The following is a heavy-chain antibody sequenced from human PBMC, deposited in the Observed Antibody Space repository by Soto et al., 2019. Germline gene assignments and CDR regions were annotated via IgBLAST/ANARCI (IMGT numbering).Heavy chain of an antibody. J-gene: IGHJ4*02. Sequence: GSLRLSCAASGFTFSSYAMSWVRQAPGKGLEWVSAISGSGGSTYYADSVKGRFTISRDNSKNTLYLQMNSLRAEDTAVYYCAKARRYYDILSYFDYWGQGTLVTVSS. CDR1: GFTFSSYA. D-gene: IGHD3-9*01. CDR2: ISGSGGST. V-gene: IGHV3-23*01. CDR3: AKARRYYDILSYFDY.